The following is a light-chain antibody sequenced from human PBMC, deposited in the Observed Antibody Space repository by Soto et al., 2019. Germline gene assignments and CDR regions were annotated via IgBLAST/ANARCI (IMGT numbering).Light chain of an antibody. CDR3: QAWDSTTAV. CDR2: QDT. CDR1: KLEDKY. J-gene: IGLJ1*01. V-gene: IGLV3-1*01. Sequence: SYELTQPPSVSVSPGQTASITCSGEKLEDKYASWYQQKPGQPPVVVIYQDTKRPSGIPERFSGSNSGNTATLTLSGTQAMDEADYYCQAWDSTTAVFGTGTKLTVL.